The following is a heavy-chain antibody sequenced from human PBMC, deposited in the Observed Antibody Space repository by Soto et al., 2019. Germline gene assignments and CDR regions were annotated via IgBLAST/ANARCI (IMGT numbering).Heavy chain of an antibody. CDR1: GFNFNNQA. J-gene: IGHJ5*01. CDR2: ISGRGATS. Sequence: QLLESGGGLVQPGGSLRLSCTASGFNFNNQAMSWIRQAPGKGLEWVSTISGRGATSLYADSVKGRFTIFKDSSQAYLDLKSLRVEDSATYYCAKTETMVVVTVQPRWFDSWGRGTLVTVS. CDR3: AKTETMVVVTVQPRWFDS. D-gene: IGHD2-21*02. V-gene: IGHV3-23*01.